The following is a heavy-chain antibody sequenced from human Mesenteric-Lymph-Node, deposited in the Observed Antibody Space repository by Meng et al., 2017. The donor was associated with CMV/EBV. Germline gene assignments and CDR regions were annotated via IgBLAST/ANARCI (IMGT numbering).Heavy chain of an antibody. D-gene: IGHD6-6*01. Sequence: SVKVSCKASGGTFSIYAISWVRQAPGQGLEWMGGIIPILGIANYAQKFQGRVTITADKSTSTAYMELSSLGSEDTAVYYCAGVLIAARPYGMDVWGHGTTVTVSS. CDR2: IIPILGIA. CDR3: AGVLIAARPYGMDV. J-gene: IGHJ6*02. CDR1: GGTFSIYA. V-gene: IGHV1-69*10.